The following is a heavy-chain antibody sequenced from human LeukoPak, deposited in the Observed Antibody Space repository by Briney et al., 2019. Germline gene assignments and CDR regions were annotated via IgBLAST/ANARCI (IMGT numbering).Heavy chain of an antibody. V-gene: IGHV3-30-3*01. CDR1: GFTFSSYA. J-gene: IGHJ3*02. CDR3: ARGGYYYDSSGYLKRDAFDI. D-gene: IGHD3-22*01. Sequence: PGGSLRLSCAASGFTFSSYAMHWVRQAPGKGLEWVAVISYDGSNKYYADSVKGRFTISRDNSKNTLYLQMNSLRAEDTAVYYCARGGYYYDSSGYLKRDAFDIWGQGTMVTVSS. CDR2: ISYDGSNK.